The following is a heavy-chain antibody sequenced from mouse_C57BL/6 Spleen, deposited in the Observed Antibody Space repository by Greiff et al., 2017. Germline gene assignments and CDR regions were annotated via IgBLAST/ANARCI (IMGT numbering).Heavy chain of an antibody. D-gene: IGHD2-5*01. Sequence: EVQRVESGGGLVQPKGSLKLSCAASGFSFNTYAMNWVRQAPGKGLEWVARIRSKSNNYATYYADSVKDRFTISRDDSESMLYLQMNNLKTEDTAMYYCVRRGSNWDYFDYWGQGTTLTVSS. CDR2: IRSKSNNYAT. CDR3: VRRGSNWDYFDY. V-gene: IGHV10-1*01. J-gene: IGHJ2*01. CDR1: GFSFNTYA.